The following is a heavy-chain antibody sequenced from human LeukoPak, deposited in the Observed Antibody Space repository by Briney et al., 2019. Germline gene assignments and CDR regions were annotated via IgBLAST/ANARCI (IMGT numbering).Heavy chain of an antibody. CDR2: INTNTGNP. CDR3: AREIAVAGTGLVWFDP. Sequence: GASVKVSCKASGHTFTSYAMNWVRQAPGQGLEWMGWINTNTGNPTYAQGFTGRFVFSLDTSVSTAYLQISSLKAEDTAVYYCAREIAVAGTGLVWFDPWGQGTLVTVSS. D-gene: IGHD6-19*01. J-gene: IGHJ5*02. CDR1: GHTFTSYA. V-gene: IGHV7-4-1*02.